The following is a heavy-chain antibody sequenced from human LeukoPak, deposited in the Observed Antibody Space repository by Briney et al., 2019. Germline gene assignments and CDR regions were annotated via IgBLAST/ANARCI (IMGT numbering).Heavy chain of an antibody. CDR3: ARVPEYMDLLILYSTTPDY. CDR2: IASDSSI. J-gene: IGHJ4*02. CDR1: GFTFSSYT. D-gene: IGHD3-9*01. V-gene: IGHV3-21*01. Sequence: GGSLRLSCAASGFTFSSYTMSWVRQAPGKGLEWVSSIASDSSIHYADSVKGRFTISRDNAKNSLYLQMNSLRADDTAVYYCARVPEYMDLLILYSTTPDYWGQGTLATVSS.